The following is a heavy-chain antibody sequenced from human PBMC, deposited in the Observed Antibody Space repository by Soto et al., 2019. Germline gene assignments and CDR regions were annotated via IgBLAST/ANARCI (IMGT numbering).Heavy chain of an antibody. D-gene: IGHD1-7*01. J-gene: IGHJ4*02. CDR1: GFTFTSSA. Sequence: SVKVSCKASGFTFTSSAVQWVRQARGQRLEWIGWIVVGSGNTNYAQKFQERVTITRDMSTSTAYMELSSLRSEDTAVYYCAAAVGPTRNYAFDYWGQGTLVTVSS. CDR3: AAAVGPTRNYAFDY. CDR2: IVVGSGNT. V-gene: IGHV1-58*01.